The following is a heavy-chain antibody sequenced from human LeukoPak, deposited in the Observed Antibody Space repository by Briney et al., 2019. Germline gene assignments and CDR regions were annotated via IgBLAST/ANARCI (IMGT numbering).Heavy chain of an antibody. V-gene: IGHV4-4*07. Sequence: PSETLSLTCTVSGGSISSYYWSWIRQPAGKGLEWIGRIYTSGSTNYNPSLKGRVTMSVDTSKNQFSLKLSSVTAADTAVYYCARVLGDYSSSWYSEDVWGQGTTVTVSS. CDR1: GGSISSYY. J-gene: IGHJ6*02. D-gene: IGHD6-13*01. CDR3: ARVLGDYSSSWYSEDV. CDR2: IYTSGST.